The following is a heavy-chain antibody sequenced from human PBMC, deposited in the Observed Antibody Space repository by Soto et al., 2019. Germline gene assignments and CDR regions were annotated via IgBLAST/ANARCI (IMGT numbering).Heavy chain of an antibody. CDR2: LSAYNGNI. CDR1: GYTFTNYG. Sequence: QVQLVQSGAEVKKPGASVKVSCKASGYTFTNYGISWVRQAPGQGLEWMGWLSAYNGNINFAQKLQGRVTMTTDTTTSTAYMERRRLRSDATATYYCASSSCGGNCYSNRPLDYYSSGMDAWGQGTTVTVSS. D-gene: IGHD2-21*02. V-gene: IGHV1-18*01. J-gene: IGHJ6*02. CDR3: ASSSCGGNCYSNRPLDYYSSGMDA.